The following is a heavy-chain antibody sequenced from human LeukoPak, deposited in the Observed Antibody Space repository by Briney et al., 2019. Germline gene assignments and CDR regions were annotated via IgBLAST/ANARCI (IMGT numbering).Heavy chain of an antibody. D-gene: IGHD2-15*01. Sequence: GGSLRLSCVASGFTFNNFAMSWVRQAPGKGLEWVSTLSGSGRGTNYADSGKGRFIISRDNSKKTLSLQMSSVRAEDTAAYYCAKMYCRGPWCYTGGDDKFYGMDVWGQGTTVTVSS. V-gene: IGHV3-23*01. CDR1: GFTFNNFA. CDR3: AKMYCRGPWCYTGGDDKFYGMDV. J-gene: IGHJ6*02. CDR2: LSGSGRGT.